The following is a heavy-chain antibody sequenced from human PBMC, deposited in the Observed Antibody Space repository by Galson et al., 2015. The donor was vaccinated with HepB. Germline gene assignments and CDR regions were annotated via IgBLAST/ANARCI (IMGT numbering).Heavy chain of an antibody. V-gene: IGHV3-21*01. D-gene: IGHD2-2*02. J-gene: IGHJ3*02. CDR1: GFTFSSYS. CDR2: ISSSSSYI. CDR3: ASGLGYCSSTSCYSAFDI. Sequence: SLRLSCAASGFTFSSYSMNWVRQAPGKGLEWVSSISSSSSYIYYADSVKGRFTISRDNAKNSLYLQMNSLRAEDTAVYYCASGLGYCSSTSCYSAFDIWGQGTMVTVSS.